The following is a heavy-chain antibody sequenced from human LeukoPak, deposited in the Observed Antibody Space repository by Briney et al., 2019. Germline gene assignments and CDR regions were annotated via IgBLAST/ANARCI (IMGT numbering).Heavy chain of an antibody. J-gene: IGHJ5*02. V-gene: IGHV4-39*01. CDR1: GGSITSYNHH. CDR3: ARHAAVEGSSGWSPLWWFDP. CDR2: IYYTGNT. Sequence: PSETLSLTCTVSGGSITSYNHHWGWIRQPPGKGREYIGLIYYTGNTYFNPSLRSRVTISVDTSKSQFSLKLSSVTAADTAVYYCARHAAVEGSSGWSPLWWFDPWGQGTLVTVSS. D-gene: IGHD6-19*01.